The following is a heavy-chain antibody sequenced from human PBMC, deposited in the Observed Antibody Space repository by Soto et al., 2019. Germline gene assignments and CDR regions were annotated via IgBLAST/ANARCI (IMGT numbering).Heavy chain of an antibody. CDR1: GGSISSSSYY. CDR2: IYYSGST. Sequence: SETLSLTCTVSGGSISSSSYYWGWIRQPPGKGLEWIGSIYYSGSTYYNPSLKSRVTISVDTSKNQFSLKLSSVTAADTAVYYCARRYQWEPYYFDYWGQGTLVTVSS. V-gene: IGHV4-39*01. D-gene: IGHD1-26*01. J-gene: IGHJ4*02. CDR3: ARRYQWEPYYFDY.